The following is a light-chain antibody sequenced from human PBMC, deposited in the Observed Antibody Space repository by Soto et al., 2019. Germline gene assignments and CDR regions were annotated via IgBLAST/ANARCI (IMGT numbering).Light chain of an antibody. CDR3: QQYNSYQT. Sequence: DIQMTQSPSTLSASVGDRVTITCRASQSISSWLAWYQQKPGKAPKLLIYDASSLESGVPSRFSGSGSGTEFTLTISSLQPDDFANYYCQQYNSYQTVGQGTKV. J-gene: IGKJ1*01. CDR1: QSISSW. V-gene: IGKV1-5*01. CDR2: DAS.